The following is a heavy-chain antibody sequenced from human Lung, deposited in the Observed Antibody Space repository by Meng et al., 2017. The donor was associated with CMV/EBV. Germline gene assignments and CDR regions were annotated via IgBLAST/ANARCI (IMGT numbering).Heavy chain of an antibody. CDR3: THRPMTSAYYYFDY. V-gene: IGHV2-5*02. Sequence: IPLKESGPPRVKPPKTPTLTCTFSGFSLSISGGGVGWIRQPPGKALEWLALIYWDDDKRYSPSLKSRLTITKDTSKNQVVLTMTNMDPVDTATYYCTHRPMTSAYYYFDYWGQGTLVTVSS. D-gene: IGHD3-22*01. J-gene: IGHJ4*02. CDR2: IYWDDDK. CDR1: GFSLSISGGG.